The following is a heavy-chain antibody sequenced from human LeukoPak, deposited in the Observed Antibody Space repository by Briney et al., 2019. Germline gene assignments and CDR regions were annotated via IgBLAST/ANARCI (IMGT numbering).Heavy chain of an antibody. Sequence: GGSLRLSCTASGFTFSSFGMSWVRQAPGKGLEWVSAISSTGGTAYYADSVKGRFTISRDNSKNTLFLHMNSLRAEDTAVYYCARDLGGNAFDIWGQGTMVTVSS. V-gene: IGHV3-23*01. CDR1: GFTFSSFG. CDR3: ARDLGGNAFDI. CDR2: ISSTGGTA. D-gene: IGHD3-16*01. J-gene: IGHJ3*02.